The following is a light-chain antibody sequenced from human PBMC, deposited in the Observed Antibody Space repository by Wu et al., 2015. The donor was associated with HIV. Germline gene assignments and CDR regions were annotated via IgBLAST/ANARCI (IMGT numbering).Light chain of an antibody. CDR2: GAS. J-gene: IGKJ4*01. CDR3: QQYGSSPPLT. Sequence: DILLTQSPGTLSLSPGERATLSCRASQSVSSSYLAWYQQKPGQAPRLLIYGASSRATGIPDRFSGSGSGTDFTLTISRLEPEDFAVYYCQQYGSSPPLTFGGGPRWRSN. CDR1: QSVSSSY. V-gene: IGKV3-20*01.